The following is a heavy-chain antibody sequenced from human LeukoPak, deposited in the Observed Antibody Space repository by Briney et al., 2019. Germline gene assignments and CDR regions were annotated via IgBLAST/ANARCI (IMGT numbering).Heavy chain of an antibody. CDR2: ISNDGTNK. J-gene: IGHJ5*02. CDR1: GFALSSYA. D-gene: IGHD6-13*01. CDR3: ARDRSSLYSSSWYVNWFDP. V-gene: IGHV3-30-3*01. Sequence: GRSMRPSCAVTGFALSSYAMHWDRQAASNVLEWVAAISNDGTNKYHADSVKGRFTISRDNSKNTLHLKMNSLRAEHTAVYYCARDRSSLYSSSWYVNWFDPWGQGTLVTVSS.